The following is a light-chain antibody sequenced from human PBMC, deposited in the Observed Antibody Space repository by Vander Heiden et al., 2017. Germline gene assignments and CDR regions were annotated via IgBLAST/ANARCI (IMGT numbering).Light chain of an antibody. Sequence: DIQMTQSPSTLSASVGDRVTITYRASQSISSWLAWYQQKPGKAPKLLIYDASSLESGVPSRFSGSGSGTEFTLTISSLQPDDFATYYCQQDNSYWTFGQGTKVEIK. CDR2: DAS. V-gene: IGKV1-5*01. CDR3: QQDNSYWT. CDR1: QSISSW. J-gene: IGKJ1*01.